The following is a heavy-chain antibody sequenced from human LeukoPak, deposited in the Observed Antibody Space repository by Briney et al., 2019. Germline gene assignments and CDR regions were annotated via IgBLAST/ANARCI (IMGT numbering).Heavy chain of an antibody. J-gene: IGHJ4*02. CDR2: IYSGGST. CDR1: GFTVSSNY. V-gene: IGHV3-53*01. D-gene: IGHD3-22*01. Sequence: GGSLRLFCAASGFTVSSNYMSWVRQAPRKGLEWVSVIYSGGSTYYADSVKGRFTISRDNSKNTLYLQMNSLRAEDTAVYYCARALYYYDSSGYYLDYWGQGTLVTVSS. CDR3: ARALYYYDSSGYYLDY.